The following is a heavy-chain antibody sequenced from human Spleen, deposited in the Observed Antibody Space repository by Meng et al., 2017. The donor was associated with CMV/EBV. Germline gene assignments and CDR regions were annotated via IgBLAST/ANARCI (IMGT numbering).Heavy chain of an antibody. CDR3: AKSMSGYSSGWYDY. Sequence: GESLKISCAVSDFPFSNIWMSWIRQAPGKGLEWVGRIRRKSDGGTTDYAAPVKGRFTISRDDSKNTLYLQMNSLRAEDTAVYYCAKSMSGYSSGWYDYWGQGTLVTVSS. CDR1: DFPFSNIW. V-gene: IGHV3-15*01. CDR2: IRRKSDGGTT. D-gene: IGHD6-19*01. J-gene: IGHJ4*02.